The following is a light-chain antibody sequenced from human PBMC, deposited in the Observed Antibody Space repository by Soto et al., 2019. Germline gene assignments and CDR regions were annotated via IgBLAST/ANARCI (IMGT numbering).Light chain of an antibody. CDR1: QSLLHSDGNTY. CDR2: KVS. J-gene: IGKJ1*01. Sequence: DIVMTQTPLSSPVTLGQAASISCRSSQSLLHSDGNTYSSWFQQRPGQPPRLLIYKVSDRFSGVPDRFSVSGAGTDFTLTISRVEAEDVGIYYCMQATQSHWTFGQGTKVEIK. CDR3: MQATQSHWT. V-gene: IGKV2-24*01.